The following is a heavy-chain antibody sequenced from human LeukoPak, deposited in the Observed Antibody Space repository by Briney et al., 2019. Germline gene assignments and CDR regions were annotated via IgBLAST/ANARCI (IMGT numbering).Heavy chain of an antibody. D-gene: IGHD7-27*01. CDR1: GYTFTSYG. Sequence: ASVKVSCKASGYTFTSYGISWVRQAPGQGLEWMGWISAYNGNTNYAQKLQGRVTMTTDTSTSTAYMELRSLRSDDTAVYYCARARSELGFMGDDAFDIWGQGTMVTVSS. J-gene: IGHJ3*02. V-gene: IGHV1-18*01. CDR2: ISAYNGNT. CDR3: ARARSELGFMGDDAFDI.